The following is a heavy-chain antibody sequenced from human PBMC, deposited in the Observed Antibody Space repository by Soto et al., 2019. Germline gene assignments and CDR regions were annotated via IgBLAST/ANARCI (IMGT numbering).Heavy chain of an antibody. V-gene: IGHV1-58*01. J-gene: IGHJ5*02. CDR1: GCTFTSSA. CDR3: AVAGYNWNDFRLDP. Sequence: SVKVSCKASGCTFTSSAVQWVRQARGQRLEWIGWIVVGSGNTNYAQKFQERVTITRDMSTSTAYMELSSLRSEDTAVYYCAVAGYNWNDFRLDPWGQGTLVTV. CDR2: IVVGSGNT. D-gene: IGHD1-20*01.